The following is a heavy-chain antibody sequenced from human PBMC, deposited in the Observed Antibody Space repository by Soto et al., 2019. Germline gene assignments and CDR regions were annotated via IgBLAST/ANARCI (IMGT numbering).Heavy chain of an antibody. CDR2: MKQDGSEK. D-gene: IGHD3-9*01. CDR1: GFTFDTYW. V-gene: IGHV3-7*03. J-gene: IGHJ4*02. Sequence: GGSLRLSCAASGFTFDTYWMAWVRQAPGKGLEWVANMKQDGSEKYYVDSVKGRFTISRDNTKNSLYLQMTSLRADDTAVYYCARTPYYDILADYWGQGTLVTVSS. CDR3: ARTPYYDILADY.